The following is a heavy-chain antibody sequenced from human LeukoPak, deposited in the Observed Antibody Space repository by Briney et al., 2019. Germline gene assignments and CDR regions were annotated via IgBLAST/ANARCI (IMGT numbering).Heavy chain of an antibody. Sequence: GGSLRLSCGASGFTISRYWMSWVRQAPGKGLEWVANIKQDGSERTYVDSVKGRFTISRDNAKNSLHLQMNSLRVEDTAMYYCARDGGTDWYDPWGQGTLVTVSS. J-gene: IGHJ5*02. CDR1: GFTISRYW. D-gene: IGHD1-1*01. V-gene: IGHV3-7*01. CDR3: ARDGGTDWYDP. CDR2: IKQDGSER.